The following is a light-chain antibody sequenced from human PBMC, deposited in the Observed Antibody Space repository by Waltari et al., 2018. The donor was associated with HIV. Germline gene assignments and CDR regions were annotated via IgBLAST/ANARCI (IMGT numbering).Light chain of an antibody. CDR1: ISTIAVNP. Sequence: QSVLTQPPPASGTPGKRARYSGPGRISTIAVNPLDGYQPSPGTAPKLLISSNNQRPSWVPDRFSGSKSGTSASLGISGLQSDDEADYYCASWDDSLNGWVFGGGTKLAVL. CDR2: SNN. J-gene: IGLJ3*02. CDR3: ASWDDSLNGWV. V-gene: IGLV1-44*01.